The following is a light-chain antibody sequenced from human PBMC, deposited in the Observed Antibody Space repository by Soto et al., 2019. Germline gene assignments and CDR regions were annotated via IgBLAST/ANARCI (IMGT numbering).Light chain of an antibody. J-gene: IGKJ2*01. V-gene: IGKV1-33*01. CDR3: QQYDNLPYT. CDR2: GAS. Sequence: DIQMTQSPSSLSASIGDRVTITCQASQDISKYLSWHQQKPGKAPKLLIHGASNLETGVPSRFSGSGSGTDFAFTISSLQPEDIATYYCQQYDNLPYTFGQGTRLDIK. CDR1: QDISKY.